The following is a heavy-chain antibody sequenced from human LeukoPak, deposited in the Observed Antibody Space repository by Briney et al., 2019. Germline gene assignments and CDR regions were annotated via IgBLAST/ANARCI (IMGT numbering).Heavy chain of an antibody. V-gene: IGHV4-34*01. CDR3: ARGRTGGKPHTDYYYVRRGGWFDP. CDR2: INHSGST. CDR1: GGSFIGSY. Sequence: PSETLSLTCAVYGGSFIGSYWSWIRQPPGKGLEWIGEINHSGSTSYYPSLKSRVTISVDTSKNQSYLKLSSVTAADTAVYYCARGRTGGKPHTDYYYVRRGGWFDPWGQGTLVTVSS. J-gene: IGHJ5*02. D-gene: IGHD3-22*01.